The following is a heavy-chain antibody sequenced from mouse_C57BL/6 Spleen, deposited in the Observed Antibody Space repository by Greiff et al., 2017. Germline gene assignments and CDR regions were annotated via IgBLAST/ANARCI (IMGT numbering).Heavy chain of an antibody. J-gene: IGHJ2*01. Sequence: EVNVVESGGGLVKPGGSLKLSCAASGFTFSSYAMSWVRQTPEKRLEWVATISDGGSYTYYPDNVKGRFTISRDNAKNNLYLQMSHLKSEDTAMYYCARAPTGRYYFDYWGQGTTLTVSS. CDR2: ISDGGSYT. CDR1: GFTFSSYA. V-gene: IGHV5-4*03. CDR3: ARAPTGRYYFDY. D-gene: IGHD4-1*01.